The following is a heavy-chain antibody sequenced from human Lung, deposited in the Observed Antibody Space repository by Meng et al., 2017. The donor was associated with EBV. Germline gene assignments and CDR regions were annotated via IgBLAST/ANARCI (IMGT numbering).Heavy chain of an antibody. J-gene: IGHJ2*01. CDR1: GDSVPRSTAP. CDR3: ARGAASVFDL. V-gene: IGHV6-1*01. Sequence: LRQSVPGSVQPSQTLYPTCVLSGDSVPRSTAPCPWIRQSPARGLEWLGRTYYRSKCYNDYAVFVKSRIKLTPATSKNRCSLQLNSVTPEDTAVYYCARGAASVFDLWGRGTLVTVSS. CDR2: TYYRSKCYN.